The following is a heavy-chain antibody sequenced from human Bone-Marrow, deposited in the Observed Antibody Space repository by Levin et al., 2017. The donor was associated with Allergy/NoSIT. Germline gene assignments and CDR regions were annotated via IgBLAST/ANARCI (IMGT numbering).Heavy chain of an antibody. CDR3: TTGARWSYDTLGW. J-gene: IGHJ4*02. V-gene: IGHV1-24*01. CDR1: GYSLTELS. D-gene: IGHD6-19*01. Sequence: ASVKVSCQVSGYSLTELSIHWVRQAPGKGLEWMGGFDPEDGDRIYIKKLQGRVTMTEDRSTGTAYMELRSLTSEDTAVYYCTTGARWSYDTLGWWGEGTVVTVCS. CDR2: FDPEDGDR.